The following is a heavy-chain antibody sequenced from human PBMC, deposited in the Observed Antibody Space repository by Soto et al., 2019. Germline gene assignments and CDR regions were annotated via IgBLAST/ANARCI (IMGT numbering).Heavy chain of an antibody. Sequence: EVQLVETGGGLIQPGGSLRLSCGVSGFSVSDNYMTWVRQAPGKGLEWVSIIYSGGSSFHIDSVKDRFSVSRDTSKNTGVLQMNSLRPEDTAGYYCARRVSSLWYFDLWGQGTQVTVSS. V-gene: IGHV3-53*02. CDR1: GFSVSDNY. CDR3: ARRVSSLWYFDL. CDR2: IYSGGSS. J-gene: IGHJ4*02. D-gene: IGHD2-15*01.